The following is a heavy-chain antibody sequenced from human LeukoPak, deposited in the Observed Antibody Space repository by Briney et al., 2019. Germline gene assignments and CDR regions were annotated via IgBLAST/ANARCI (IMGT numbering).Heavy chain of an antibody. CDR2: IYTSGST. D-gene: IGHD2-15*01. V-gene: IGHV4-4*07. CDR3: ARASCSGGSCYAIDY. CDR1: GGSISSYY. Sequence: SETLSLTCTVSGGSISSYYWSWIRQPAGKGLEWIGRIYTSGSTNYNPSLKSRVTMSVDTSKNQFSLKLSSATAADTAVYYCARASCSGGSCYAIDYWGQGTLVTVSS. J-gene: IGHJ4*02.